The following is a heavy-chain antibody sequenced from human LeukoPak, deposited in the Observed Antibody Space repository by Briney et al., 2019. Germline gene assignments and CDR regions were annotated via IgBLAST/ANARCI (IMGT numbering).Heavy chain of an antibody. CDR2: IRGSGGTT. Sequence: GGSLRLSCAASGFTFSSYAMSWVRQAPGKGLEWVSSIRGSGGTTFYADSVKGRFTVSRYNSKNTLYLQMNSLRAEDTAVYYCARDQYSDYFRGADYWGQGTLVTVSS. J-gene: IGHJ4*02. D-gene: IGHD5-12*01. CDR3: ARDQYSDYFRGADY. CDR1: GFTFSSYA. V-gene: IGHV3-23*01.